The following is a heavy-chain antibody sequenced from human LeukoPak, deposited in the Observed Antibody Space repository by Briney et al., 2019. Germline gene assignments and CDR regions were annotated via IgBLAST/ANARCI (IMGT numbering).Heavy chain of an antibody. J-gene: IGHJ4*02. CDR1: GYTFDSYG. CDR2: ISTYNGNT. CDR3: ARGAGYGSGNYQVY. D-gene: IGHD3-10*01. Sequence: ASVKVSCKASGYTFDSYGINWVRQAPGQGLEWMGWISTYNGNTNYAQKFQGRVTMTTDTSTSTAYMELRSLKSDDTAVYYCARGAGYGSGNYQVYWGQGTLVTVSS. V-gene: IGHV1-18*01.